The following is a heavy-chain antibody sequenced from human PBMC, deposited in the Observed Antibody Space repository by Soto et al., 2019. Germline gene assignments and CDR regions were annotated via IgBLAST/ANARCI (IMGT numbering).Heavy chain of an antibody. D-gene: IGHD6-19*01. J-gene: IGHJ4*02. Sequence: GGSLRLSCTASGFTFGDYAMSWVRQAPGKGLEWVGFIRSKAYGGTTEYAASVKGRFTISRDDSKSIAYLQMNSLKTEDTAVYYCTREGYSSGWYEGYYFDYWGQGTLVTVSS. CDR2: IRSKAYGGTT. V-gene: IGHV3-49*04. CDR3: TREGYSSGWYEGYYFDY. CDR1: GFTFGDYA.